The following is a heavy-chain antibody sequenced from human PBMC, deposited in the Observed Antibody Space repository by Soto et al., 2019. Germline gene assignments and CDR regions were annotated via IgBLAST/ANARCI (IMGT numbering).Heavy chain of an antibody. J-gene: IGHJ4*02. V-gene: IGHV3-23*01. D-gene: IGHD1-26*01. Sequence: GGSLRLSCAASGFTFSSYAMSWVRQAPGKGLEWVSAISGSGGSTYYADSVKGRFTISRDNSKNTLYLQMNSLRAEDTAVYYCAKGGRSGATSLEEYYFDYWGQGTLVTVSS. CDR1: GFTFSSYA. CDR3: AKGGRSGATSLEEYYFDY. CDR2: ISGSGGST.